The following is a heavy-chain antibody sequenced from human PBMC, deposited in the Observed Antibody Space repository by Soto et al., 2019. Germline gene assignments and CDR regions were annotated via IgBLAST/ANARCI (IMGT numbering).Heavy chain of an antibody. CDR2: IAYDGSNR. Sequence: QVQLVESGGGVVQPGRSLRLSCAASGFSISRSAMHWVRQAPGKGLEWVAVIAYDGSNRWYADSAKGRFTISRDNSTNPVSLQMSSLRGEDTAVYYCARDLQAGTDNVNWFAPWGQGTLVTVSS. J-gene: IGHJ5*02. D-gene: IGHD1-1*01. CDR1: GFSISRSA. V-gene: IGHV3-30*04. CDR3: ARDLQAGTDNVNWFAP.